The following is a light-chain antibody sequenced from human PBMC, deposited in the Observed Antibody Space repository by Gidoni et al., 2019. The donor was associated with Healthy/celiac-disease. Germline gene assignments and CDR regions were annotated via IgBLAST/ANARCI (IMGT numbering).Light chain of an antibody. J-gene: IGLJ1*01. Sequence: QSALTQPASVSGSPGQSITLSCTGTSSHVGSYNLVSWYQQHPGKAPKLMIYEGSKRPSGVSNRFSGSKSGNTASLTISGLQAEDEADYYCCSDAGSSTSYVFGTGTKVTVL. CDR1: SSHVGSYNL. V-gene: IGLV2-23*01. CDR3: CSDAGSSTSYV. CDR2: EGS.